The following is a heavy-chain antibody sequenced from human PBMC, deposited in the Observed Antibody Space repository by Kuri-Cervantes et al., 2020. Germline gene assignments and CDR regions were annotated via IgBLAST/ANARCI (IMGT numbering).Heavy chain of an antibody. CDR3: ARVDSIYTGPYGMDV. Sequence: SVKVSCKASGFTFTSSAVQWVRQARGQRLEWIGWIVVGSGNTNYAQKFQERVTITADKSTSTAYMELSSLRSEDTAVYYCARVDSIYTGPYGMDVWGQGTTVTVSS. V-gene: IGHV1-58*01. CDR1: GFTFTSSA. D-gene: IGHD3-16*01. J-gene: IGHJ6*02. CDR2: IVVGSGNT.